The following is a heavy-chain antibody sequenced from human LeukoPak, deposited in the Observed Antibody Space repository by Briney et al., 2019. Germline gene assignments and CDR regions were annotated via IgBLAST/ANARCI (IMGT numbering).Heavy chain of an antibody. D-gene: IGHD6-19*01. CDR1: GFTFSSHA. CDR3: ARDRQLDY. CDR2: MSGSGGST. Sequence: GGSLRLSCAASGFTFSSHAMSWVRQAPGKGLEWVSGMSGSGGSTNYADSVKGRFTISRDNSKNTLYLQMNSLRAEDTAVYYCARDRQLDYWGQGTLVTVSS. V-gene: IGHV3-23*01. J-gene: IGHJ4*02.